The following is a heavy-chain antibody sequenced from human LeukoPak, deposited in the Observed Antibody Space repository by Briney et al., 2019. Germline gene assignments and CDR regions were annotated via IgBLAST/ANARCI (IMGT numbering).Heavy chain of an antibody. D-gene: IGHD5-24*01. CDR2: IKQDGSEK. CDR1: GFTFSSYW. CDR3: AKDRQDGVYYYMDV. V-gene: IGHV3-7*01. Sequence: GGSLRLSCAASGFTFSSYWMSWVRQAPGKGLEWVANIKQDGSEKYYVDSVKGRFTISRDNAKNSLYLQMNSLRAEDTAVYYCAKDRQDGVYYYMDVWGKGTTVTVSS. J-gene: IGHJ6*03.